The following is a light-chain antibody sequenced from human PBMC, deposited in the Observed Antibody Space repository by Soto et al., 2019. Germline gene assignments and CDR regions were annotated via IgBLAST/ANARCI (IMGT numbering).Light chain of an antibody. V-gene: IGLV1-40*01. CDR2: GNN. CDR3: QTFDTSLSGSYV. Sequence: QAVVTQPPSVSGAPGQRVTISCTGSSSNIGAGYDVKWYQQLPGAAPKLLIYGNNNRPSGVPDRFSGSKSGTSASLAITGLQAEDEADYYCQTFDTSLSGSYVFGTGTKLTVL. J-gene: IGLJ1*01. CDR1: SSNIGAGYD.